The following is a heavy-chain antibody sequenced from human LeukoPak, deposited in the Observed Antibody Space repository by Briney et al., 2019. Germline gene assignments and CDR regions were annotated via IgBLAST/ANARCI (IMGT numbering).Heavy chain of an antibody. D-gene: IGHD3-10*01. J-gene: IGHJ3*02. V-gene: IGHV4-31*03. CDR3: ARGAPGDGAFDI. CDR2: IYYSGST. CDR1: GGSISSGGYY. Sequence: SETLSLTCTVSGGSISSGGYYWSWIRQHPGKGLEWIGYIYYSGSTYYNPSLKSRVTISVDTSKNQFSPKLSSVTAADTAVYYCARGAPGDGAFDIWGQGTMVTVSS.